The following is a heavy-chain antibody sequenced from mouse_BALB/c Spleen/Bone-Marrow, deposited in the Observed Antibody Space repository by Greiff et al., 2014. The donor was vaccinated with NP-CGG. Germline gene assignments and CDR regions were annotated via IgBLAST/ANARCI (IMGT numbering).Heavy chain of an antibody. D-gene: IGHD2-10*02. Sequence: QVQLQQSAAELARPGASVKMSCKASGYSFTSHTMHWVKQRPGQGLEWIGYINPNSGYNEYNQKFKDKTTLTADKSSSTAYMQLSSLTSEDSAVYYCARPYGNYVYYWGQGTTLTVSS. J-gene: IGHJ2*01. CDR1: GYSFTSHT. V-gene: IGHV1-4*02. CDR3: ARPYGNYVYY. CDR2: INPNSGYN.